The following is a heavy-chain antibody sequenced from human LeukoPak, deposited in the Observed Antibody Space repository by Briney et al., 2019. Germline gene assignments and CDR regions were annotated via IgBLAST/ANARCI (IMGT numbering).Heavy chain of an antibody. V-gene: IGHV4-59*01. CDR3: ATNSWGHYGLEHFDY. J-gene: IGHJ4*02. D-gene: IGHD4-17*01. CDR2: IYYSGST. Sequence: WETLSLTCSVSGGSISSYYWSWIRQPPGKGLEWIGYIYYSGSTNYNPSLKSRVTISVHTSKNRFSLKLSSVTSADTAVYYCATNSWGHYGLEHFDYWGQGTLVTVSS. CDR1: GGSISSYY.